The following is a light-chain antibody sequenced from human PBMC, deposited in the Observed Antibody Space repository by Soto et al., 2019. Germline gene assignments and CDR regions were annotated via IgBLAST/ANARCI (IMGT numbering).Light chain of an antibody. V-gene: IGLV2-14*01. CDR2: DVS. J-gene: IGLJ1*01. CDR3: SSYTSGNTPYV. Sequence: QSVLTQPASVSGSPGQSIIISCTGTSSDVGGYNYVSWYQQYPGKVPKLMIYDVSDRPSGVSNRFSGSKSGNTASLTISGLQPEDEADYFCSSYTSGNTPYVFGTGTKVTVL. CDR1: SSDVGGYNY.